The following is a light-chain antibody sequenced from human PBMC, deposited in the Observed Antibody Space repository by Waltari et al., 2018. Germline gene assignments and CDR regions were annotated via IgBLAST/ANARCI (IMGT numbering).Light chain of an antibody. CDR2: WAS. CDR3: QQYYRSRT. Sequence: DIVVTQSPDSLAVSLGERDTINCKSSQSVLYNSNDKNYLTWYQQKPGPPPTLLIYWASTRESGVPDRFSGSGSGTDFTLTISSLQAEDVAVYYCQQYYRSRTFGQGTKVEIK. J-gene: IGKJ1*01. V-gene: IGKV4-1*01. CDR1: QSVLYNSNDKNY.